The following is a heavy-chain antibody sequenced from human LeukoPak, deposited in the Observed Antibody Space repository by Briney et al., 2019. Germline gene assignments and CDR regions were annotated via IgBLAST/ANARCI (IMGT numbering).Heavy chain of an antibody. CDR3: ARGYGYDNSGYQTSVYYFDY. CDR1: GGSFSGYY. CDR2: INHSGST. J-gene: IGHJ4*02. V-gene: IGHV4-34*01. D-gene: IGHD3-22*01. Sequence: SETLSLTCAVYGGSFSGYYWSWIRQPPGKGLEWIGEINHSGSTNYNPSLKSRVTISVDTSKNQFSLKLSSVTAADTAVYYCARGYGYDNSGYQTSVYYFDYWGQGTLVTVSS.